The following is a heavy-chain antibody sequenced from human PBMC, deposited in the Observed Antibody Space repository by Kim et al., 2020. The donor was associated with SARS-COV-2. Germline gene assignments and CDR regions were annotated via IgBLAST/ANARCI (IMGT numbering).Heavy chain of an antibody. D-gene: IGHD2-8*02. Sequence: ADTVKGRITITRDNSKNTFDLRMTSLRVDDTAVYFCANRGYLVLGAADYWGQGTLVAVSS. V-gene: IGHV3-23*01. CDR3: ANRGYLVLGAADY. J-gene: IGHJ4*02.